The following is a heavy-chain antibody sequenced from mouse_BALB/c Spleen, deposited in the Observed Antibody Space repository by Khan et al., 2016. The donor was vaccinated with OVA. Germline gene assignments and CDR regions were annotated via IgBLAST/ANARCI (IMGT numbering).Heavy chain of an antibody. CDR1: GFNIKDTY. V-gene: IGHV14-3*02. Sequence: EVQLQESGAELVKPGASVKLSCTASGFNIKDTYMHWVKQRPEQGLEWIGRIDPANGNTKYDPKFQGKATITADTSSNTAYLQLSSLTSEDTAVYYCAIPPEDHYGSYAMDYWGQGTSVTVSS. CDR2: IDPANGNT. J-gene: IGHJ4*01. D-gene: IGHD1-1*01. CDR3: AIPPEDHYGSYAMDY.